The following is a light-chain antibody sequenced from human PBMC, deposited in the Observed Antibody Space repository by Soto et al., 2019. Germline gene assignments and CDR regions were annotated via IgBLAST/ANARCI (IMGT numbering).Light chain of an antibody. V-gene: IGKV3-20*01. CDR3: HQYGSSPPT. CDR2: AAS. CDR1: QSVTSSY. J-gene: IGKJ4*01. Sequence: EIVLTQSPATLSLSPGERATLSCRASQSVTSSYLAWYQHKPGQAPRLLIYAASRRATGIPDRFTGSGSGTDFTLTISRLGPDDFAVYYCHQYGSSPPTFGGGTKVEIK.